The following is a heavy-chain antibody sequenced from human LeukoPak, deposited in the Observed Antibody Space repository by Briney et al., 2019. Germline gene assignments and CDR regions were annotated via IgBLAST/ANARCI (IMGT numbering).Heavy chain of an antibody. CDR3: ARDKSAAGTLLYYYGMDV. J-gene: IGHJ6*02. D-gene: IGHD6-13*01. CDR2: ISSSGSTI. V-gene: IGHV3-11*01. CDR1: GFTFSDYY. Sequence: PRGSLRLSCAASGFTFSDYYMSWFRQAPGKGLEWVSYISSSGSTIYYADSVKGRFTISRDNAKNSLYLQMNSLRVEDTAVYYCARDKSAAGTLLYYYGMDVWGQGTTVTVSS.